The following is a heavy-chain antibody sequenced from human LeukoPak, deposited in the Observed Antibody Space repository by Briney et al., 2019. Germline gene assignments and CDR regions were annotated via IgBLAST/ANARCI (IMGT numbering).Heavy chain of an antibody. Sequence: GGSLILSCAASGFTFNDYYMSWIRQAPGKGLEWLSYINIGGTNTHYADSVKGRFTISRDNAKKSLYLEMNNQRAEDTAVYYCATDGAGFDTWGQGVLVTVSS. CDR1: GFTFNDYY. J-gene: IGHJ5*02. V-gene: IGHV3-11*01. CDR3: ATDGAGFDT. CDR2: INIGGTNT.